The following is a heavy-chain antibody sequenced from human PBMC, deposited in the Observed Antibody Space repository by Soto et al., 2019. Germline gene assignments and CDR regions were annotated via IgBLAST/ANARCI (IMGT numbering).Heavy chain of an antibody. V-gene: IGHV1-3*01. D-gene: IGHD4-17*01. CDR1: GYTFTSYA. CDR2: INAGNGNT. J-gene: IGHJ2*01. CDR3: ARAYGDYVYWYFDL. Sequence: GASVKVSCKASGYTFTSYAMHWVRQAPVQRLEWMGWINAGNGNTKYSQKFQGRVTITRDTSASTAYMELSSLRSEDTAVYYCARAYGDYVYWYFDLWGRGTLVTVSS.